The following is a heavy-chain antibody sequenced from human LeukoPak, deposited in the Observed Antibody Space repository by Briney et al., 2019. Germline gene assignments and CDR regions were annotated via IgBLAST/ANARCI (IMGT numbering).Heavy chain of an antibody. J-gene: IGHJ4*02. CDR3: TRGRSGWYHNFDY. Sequence: GGSLRLSCAVSGFIFSDYWIHWVRQAPGKRLVWVSRINSHGTSTTYADSVKGRFTISRDNAKNTLYLQMNSLRAEDTAVYYCTRGRSGWYHNFDYWGQGTLVTVSS. CDR1: GFIFSDYW. CDR2: INSHGTST. V-gene: IGHV3-74*01. D-gene: IGHD6-19*01.